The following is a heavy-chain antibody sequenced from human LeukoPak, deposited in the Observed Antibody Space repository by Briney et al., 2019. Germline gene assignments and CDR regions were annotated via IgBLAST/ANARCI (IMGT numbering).Heavy chain of an antibody. V-gene: IGHV3-33*01. CDR3: ARGDCSGGSCYSGYAFDI. J-gene: IGHJ3*02. CDR1: GFTFSSYG. D-gene: IGHD2-15*01. Sequence: RSLRLSCAASGFTFSSYGMHWVRQAPGKGLEWVAVIWYDGSNKYYADSVKGRFTISRDNSKNTLYLQMNSLRAEDTAVYYCARGDCSGGSCYSGYAFDIWGQGTMVTVSS. CDR2: IWYDGSNK.